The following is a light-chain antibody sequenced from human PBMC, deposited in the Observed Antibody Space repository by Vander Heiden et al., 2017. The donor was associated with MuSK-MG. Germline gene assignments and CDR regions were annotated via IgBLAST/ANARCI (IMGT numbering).Light chain of an antibody. J-gene: IGLJ1*01. CDR1: NSNIGVGYD. Sequence: QSVLTQPPSVSGAPGQRVTISCTGTNSNIGVGYDVHWYQQVPVKAPKLLMFQNADRPSGVPDRFSGSNSGTSASLAITGLQAEDEADYYCQSYDSSLSASVFGTGTKVTVL. CDR3: QSYDSSLSASV. V-gene: IGLV1-40*01. CDR2: QNA.